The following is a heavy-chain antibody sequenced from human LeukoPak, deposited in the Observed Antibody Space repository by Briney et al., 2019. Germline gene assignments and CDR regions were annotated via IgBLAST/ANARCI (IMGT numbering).Heavy chain of an antibody. D-gene: IGHD5-12*01. CDR2: TYYRSKWLY. J-gene: IGHJ3*02. Sequence: SETLSLTCIVSGGSISSYYWNWLRQSPSRGLEWLGRTYYRSKWLYDYAVSVRGRITVNPDTSKNQFSLQLKSVTPEDSAVYYCARDTGAAISTFDIWGQGTMVTVSS. CDR1: GGSISSYY. CDR3: ARDTGAAISTFDI. V-gene: IGHV6-1*01.